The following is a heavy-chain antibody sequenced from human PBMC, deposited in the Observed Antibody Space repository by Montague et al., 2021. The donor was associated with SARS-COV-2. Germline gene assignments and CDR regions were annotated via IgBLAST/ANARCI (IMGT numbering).Heavy chain of an antibody. CDR2: IHYSGT. Sequence: SETLSLTCTVSGGSISDSNYLWGWIRQPPGKGLEWIGDIHYSGTXYNPPLRSRVTMSRDLSENQFSLRLRSVTAADTALYYCARSLISASGTGSNFDSWGQGTLVAVSS. D-gene: IGHD6-13*01. J-gene: IGHJ4*02. V-gene: IGHV4-39*07. CDR3: ARSLISASGTGSNFDS. CDR1: GGSISDSNYL.